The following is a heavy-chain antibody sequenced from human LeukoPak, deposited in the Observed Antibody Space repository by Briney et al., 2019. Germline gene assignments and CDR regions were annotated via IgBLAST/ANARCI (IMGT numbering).Heavy chain of an antibody. CDR3: AAHILTGRYYYYGMDV. J-gene: IGHJ6*02. V-gene: IGHV1-24*01. CDR1: GYTLTELS. CDR2: FDPEDGET. D-gene: IGHD3-9*01. Sequence: ASVKVSCKVSGYTLTELSMHWVRQAPGKGLEWMGGFDPEDGETIYAQKFQGRVTMTEVTSTDSAYMELSSLRSEDTAVYYCAAHILTGRYYYYGMDVWGQGTTVTVSS.